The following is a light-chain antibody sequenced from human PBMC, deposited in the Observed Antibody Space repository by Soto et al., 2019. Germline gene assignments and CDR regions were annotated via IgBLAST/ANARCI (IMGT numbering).Light chain of an antibody. CDR2: DAS. Sequence: RMSKSAVTLSASIGDRVTIPCRASQSISSWLAWYQQQPGKAPKLLIYDASSLESGVPSRFSGSGSGTESTLTISSLQPDDFATYYCEQYNSRSTFGQGTKVDIK. CDR1: QSISSW. J-gene: IGKJ1*01. CDR3: EQYNSRST. V-gene: IGKV1-5*01.